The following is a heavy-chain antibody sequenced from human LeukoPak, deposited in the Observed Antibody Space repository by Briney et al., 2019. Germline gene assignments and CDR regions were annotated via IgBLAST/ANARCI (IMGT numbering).Heavy chain of an antibody. CDR3: ANLQKGFYFDY. V-gene: IGHV4-39*01. J-gene: IGHJ4*02. CDR1: GGSITSSSFY. CDR2: IYYSGST. Sequence: SETLSLTCSVSGGSITSSSFYWGWIRQPPWKGLEWIGSIYYSGSTYYNPSLKSRVTISVDTSKKQFSLKLSSVTAADTAVYYCANLQKGFYFDYWGQGTLVTVSS.